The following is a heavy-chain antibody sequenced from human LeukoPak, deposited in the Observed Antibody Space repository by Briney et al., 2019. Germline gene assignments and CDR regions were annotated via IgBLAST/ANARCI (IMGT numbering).Heavy chain of an antibody. J-gene: IGHJ3*02. CDR3: ARDRVVPAAINAFDI. V-gene: IGHV4-4*02. CDR1: GASISSHNR. CDR2: IYHSGSP. Sequence: SGTLSLTCAVSGASISSHNRWSWVRQPPGKGLEWIGDIYHSGSPNYNPSLKTRVTISVDTSKNQFSLKLSSVTAADTAVYYCARDRVVPAAINAFDIWGQGTMVTVSS. D-gene: IGHD2-2*02.